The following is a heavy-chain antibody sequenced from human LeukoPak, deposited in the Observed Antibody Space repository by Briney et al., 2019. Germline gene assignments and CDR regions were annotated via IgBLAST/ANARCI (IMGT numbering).Heavy chain of an antibody. V-gene: IGHV4-61*02. CDR1: GGPISSGSYY. CDR3: ARLVGATGYYYYYYMDV. D-gene: IGHD1-26*01. Sequence: SETLSLTCTVSGGPISSGSYYWSWIRQPAGKGLEWIGRIYTSGSTNYNPSLKSRVTISVDTSKNQFSLKLSSVTAADTAVYYCARLVGATGYYYYYYMDVRGKGTTVTVSS. J-gene: IGHJ6*03. CDR2: IYTSGST.